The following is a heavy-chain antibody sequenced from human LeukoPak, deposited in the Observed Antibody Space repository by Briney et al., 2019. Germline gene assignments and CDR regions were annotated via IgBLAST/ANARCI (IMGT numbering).Heavy chain of an antibody. CDR1: GGSISSGDYY. J-gene: IGHJ4*02. V-gene: IGHV4-30-4*08. D-gene: IGHD6-13*01. CDR3: ASSSSSWLPFDY. CDR2: IYYSGST. Sequence: SETLSLTCTVSGGSISSGDYYWSWFRQPPGKGLEWIGYIYYSGSTYYNPSLKSRVTISVDTSKNQFSLKLSSVTAADTAVYYCASSSSSWLPFDYWGQGTLVTVSS.